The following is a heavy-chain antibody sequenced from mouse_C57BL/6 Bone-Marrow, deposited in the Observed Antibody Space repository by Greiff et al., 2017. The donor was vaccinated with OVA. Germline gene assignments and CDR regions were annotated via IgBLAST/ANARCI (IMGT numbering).Heavy chain of an antibody. CDR3: TNYGFAY. D-gene: IGHD1-1*01. CDR1: GFNIKDDY. J-gene: IGHJ3*01. Sequence: LQSGAELVRPGASVKLSCTASGFNIKDDYMHWVKQRPEQGLEWIGWIDPENGDTEYASKFQGKATITADTSSNTAYLQLSSLTSEDTAVDYCTNYGFAYWGQGTLVTVSA. V-gene: IGHV14-4*01. CDR2: IDPENGDT.